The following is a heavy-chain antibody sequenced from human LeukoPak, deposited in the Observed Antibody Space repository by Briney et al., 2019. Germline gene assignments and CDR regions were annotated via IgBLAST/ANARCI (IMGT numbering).Heavy chain of an antibody. J-gene: IGHJ4*02. CDR3: AKEEGWGVNVFDY. D-gene: IGHD3-10*01. CDR2: IRYDGSNK. V-gene: IGHV3-30*02. Sequence: PRGSLRLSCAASGFTFSSYGMHWVRQAPGKGLEWVAFIRYDGSNKYYADSVKGRFTISRDNSRNTLYLQMNSLSAEDTAVYYCAKEEGWGVNVFDYWGQGTLVTVSS. CDR1: GFTFSSYG.